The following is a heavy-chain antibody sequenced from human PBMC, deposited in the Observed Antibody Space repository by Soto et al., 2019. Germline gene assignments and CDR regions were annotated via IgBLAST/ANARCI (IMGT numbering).Heavy chain of an antibody. J-gene: IGHJ4*02. Sequence: GGSLRLSCAASGFTFSSYAMSWVRQAPGKGLEWVSAISGSGGSTFYADSVKGRFTISRDNSKNTLYLQMNSLRAEDTAVYYCAKDYYYGSGSYYTLEYFDYWGQGTLVTVSS. CDR1: GFTFSSYA. V-gene: IGHV3-23*01. D-gene: IGHD3-10*01. CDR2: ISGSGGST. CDR3: AKDYYYGSGSYYTLEYFDY.